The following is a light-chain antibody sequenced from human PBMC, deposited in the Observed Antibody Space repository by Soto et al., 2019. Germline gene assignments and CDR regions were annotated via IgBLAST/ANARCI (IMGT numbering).Light chain of an antibody. CDR3: LHAIQFGS. CDR2: WAS. V-gene: IGKV4-1*01. J-gene: IGKJ1*01. Sequence: IVMSHTHDSLAVTLGERAAINCKSSQSVLSNTNNKEYLAWYQQRPGQPPHLLIYWASTRDSGVPDQSFGGGAGGDVSLTNISRVEAEVVGVYYRLHAIQFGSFGQGTKVDIK. CDR1: QSVLSNTNNKEY.